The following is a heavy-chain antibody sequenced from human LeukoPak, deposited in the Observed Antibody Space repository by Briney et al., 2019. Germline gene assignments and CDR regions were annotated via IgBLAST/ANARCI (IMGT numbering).Heavy chain of an antibody. CDR2: ISYDGSNK. V-gene: IGHV3-30*04. Sequence: GGSLRLSCAASGFTFSSYAMHWVRQAPGKGLEWVAVISYDGSNKYYADSVKGRFTISRDNSKNTLYLQMNSLRAEDTTVYYCARDPNLIGHYATLDYWGQGTLVTVSS. J-gene: IGHJ4*02. CDR3: ARDPNLIGHYATLDY. D-gene: IGHD3-22*01. CDR1: GFTFSSYA.